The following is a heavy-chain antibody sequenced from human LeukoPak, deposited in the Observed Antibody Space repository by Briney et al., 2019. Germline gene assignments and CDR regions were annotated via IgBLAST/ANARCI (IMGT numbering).Heavy chain of an antibody. Sequence: QAGGSLRLSCAASGFTFSSYAMHWVRQAAGKGLEWVALISYAGSNKYYAASVKGRFTISSENSKNTLYLQMNSLVTEDTAVYYCAGIRGYSYGTPFDYWGQGTLVTVSS. V-gene: IGHV3-30*04. CDR2: ISYAGSNK. CDR3: AGIRGYSYGTPFDY. CDR1: GFTFSSYA. J-gene: IGHJ4*02. D-gene: IGHD5-18*01.